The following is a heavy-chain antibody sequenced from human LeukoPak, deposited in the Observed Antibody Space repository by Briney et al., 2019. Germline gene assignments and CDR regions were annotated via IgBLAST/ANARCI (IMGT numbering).Heavy chain of an antibody. CDR3: ARQEAYYYDSSGFPRPYYFDY. D-gene: IGHD3-22*01. Sequence: SETLSLTCTVSGGSISSSDFFWGWIRQPPGKGLEWIGSIYYSGTPYYNPSLKSRVTISVDTSKNQFSLKLSSVTAADTAVYYCARQEAYYYDSSGFPRPYYFDYWGQGTLVTVSS. J-gene: IGHJ4*02. V-gene: IGHV4-39*01. CDR2: IYYSGTP. CDR1: GGSISSSDFF.